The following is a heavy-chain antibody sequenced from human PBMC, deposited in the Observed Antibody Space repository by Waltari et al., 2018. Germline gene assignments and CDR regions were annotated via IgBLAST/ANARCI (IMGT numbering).Heavy chain of an antibody. CDR3: ARERDRVAPPYGLDV. D-gene: IGHD5-12*01. Sequence: QVQLVESGGGVVQPGRARRLSCAASGFNFSTYGMLWVRQAPGKGLEWVAVIWYDGSNKDYADSVKGRFTISRDNSKNTLYVQMNGLRAEDTGVYYCARERDRVAPPYGLDVWGQGTTVTVSS. J-gene: IGHJ6*02. V-gene: IGHV3-33*01. CDR2: IWYDGSNK. CDR1: GFNFSTYG.